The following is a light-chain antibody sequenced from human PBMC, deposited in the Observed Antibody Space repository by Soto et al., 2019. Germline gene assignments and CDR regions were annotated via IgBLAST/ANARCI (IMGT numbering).Light chain of an antibody. V-gene: IGLV2-14*01. CDR3: SSYTSQNTRV. CDR1: SSDVGGYNH. Sequence: QSVLTQPASVSGSPGQSITISCTGTSSDVGGYNHVSWYQQHPGKAPKLLIYEVTDRPSGVSNRFSGSKSGNTASLTISGLQAEDEADYFCSSYTSQNTRVFGGGTKVTVL. J-gene: IGLJ3*02. CDR2: EVT.